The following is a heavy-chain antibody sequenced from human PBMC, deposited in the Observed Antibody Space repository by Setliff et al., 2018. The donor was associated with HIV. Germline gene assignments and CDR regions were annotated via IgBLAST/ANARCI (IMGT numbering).Heavy chain of an antibody. CDR2: IYYSGST. J-gene: IGHJ4*02. Sequence: SETLSLTCTVSGDSISSNYWSWIRQPPGKGLEWIGYIYYSGSTNYNPSLKSRVTISLDMSKNQFSLRLSSVTAADTAGYYCARDSGYSFGFNYFDYWGQGTLVTVSS. D-gene: IGHD5-18*01. V-gene: IGHV4-59*01. CDR3: ARDSGYSFGFNYFDY. CDR1: GDSISSNY.